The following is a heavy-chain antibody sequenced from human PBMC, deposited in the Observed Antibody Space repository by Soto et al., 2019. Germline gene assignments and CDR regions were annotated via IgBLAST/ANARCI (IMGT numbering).Heavy chain of an antibody. CDR3: VRVGRLGGY. Sequence: HPGGSLRLSCTASGFTFSSYWMSWVRQAPGKGLGWVANIKEDGSGKYYVDSVKGRFSISRDNARNSLYLQMNSLRVEDTAVYYCVRVGRLGGYWGQGALVTVLL. V-gene: IGHV3-7*03. CDR1: GFTFSSYW. D-gene: IGHD3-16*01. J-gene: IGHJ4*02. CDR2: IKEDGSGK.